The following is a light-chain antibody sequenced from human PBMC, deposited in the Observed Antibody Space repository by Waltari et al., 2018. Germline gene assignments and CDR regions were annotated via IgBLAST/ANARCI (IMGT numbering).Light chain of an antibody. CDR1: QSLTKRY. CDR2: GAS. J-gene: IGKJ2*01. V-gene: IGKV3-20*01. CDR3: QQYGSSILYT. Sequence: VSTQSPGTLSLAPGESATSSCRASQSLTKRYLAWYQQKPGQAPKLLIYGASSRAACIPERFSGSGSGTDFTLTISRLEPEDFAVYYCQQYGSSILYTFGQGTKVEIK.